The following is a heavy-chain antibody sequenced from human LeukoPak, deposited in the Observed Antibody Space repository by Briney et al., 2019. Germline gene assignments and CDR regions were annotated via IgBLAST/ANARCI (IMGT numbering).Heavy chain of an antibody. Sequence: SETLSLTCAVYGGSFSGYYWSWIRQPPGKGLEWIGYIYYSGDTNYNPSLKSRVSVSVDTSKKQFSLNLRSVTAADTAVYYCVRGPYGSSISNWFDPWGQGILVAVSS. J-gene: IGHJ5*02. D-gene: IGHD3-10*01. CDR1: GGSFSGYY. CDR3: VRGPYGSSISNWFDP. V-gene: IGHV4-59*01. CDR2: IYYSGDT.